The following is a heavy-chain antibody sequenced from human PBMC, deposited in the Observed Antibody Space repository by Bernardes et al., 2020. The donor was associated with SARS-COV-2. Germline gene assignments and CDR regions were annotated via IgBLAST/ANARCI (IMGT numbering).Heavy chain of an antibody. CDR3: ARGAHHYYDSSGFMYSFDY. Sequence: GSLRLSCAASGFTFSSYSMNWVRQAPGKGLEWVSSISSSTSYIYYADSVKGRFTISRDNAKNSLYLQMNSLRAEDTAVYYCARGAHHYYDSSGFMYSFDYWGQGTLVTVSS. CDR1: GFTFSSYS. J-gene: IGHJ4*02. D-gene: IGHD3-22*01. V-gene: IGHV3-21*01. CDR2: ISSSTSYI.